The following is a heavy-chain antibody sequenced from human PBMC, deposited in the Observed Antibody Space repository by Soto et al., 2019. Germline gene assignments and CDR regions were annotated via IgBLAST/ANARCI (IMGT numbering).Heavy chain of an antibody. CDR3: ARDLASTTIPNY. CDR2: IKQDGSEI. V-gene: IGHV3-7*04. D-gene: IGHD4-17*01. J-gene: IGHJ4*02. Sequence: GGSLRLSCAASGFTFSSYLMSWVRQSPGKGLEWVANIKQDGSEIHYVDSVKGRFTISRDNAKNSLYLQMNSLRAEDTAVYYCARDLASTTIPNYWGQGTLVTVSS. CDR1: GFTFSSYL.